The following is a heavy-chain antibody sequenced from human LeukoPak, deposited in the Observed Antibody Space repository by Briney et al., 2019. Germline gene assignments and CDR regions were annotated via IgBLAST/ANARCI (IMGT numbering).Heavy chain of an antibody. V-gene: IGHV4-59*02. Sequence: PSETLSLTCIGSGDSVNTYYCSWIRQAPGKGLEWIGYIYNRGSTKYNPSLKSRATISVDTSKNQFSLKLTSVTAADTAVYYCAMSNTVRRPFFDPWGQGTLVTVSS. CDR3: AMSNTVRRPFFDP. J-gene: IGHJ5*02. CDR1: GDSVNTYY. CDR2: IYNRGST. D-gene: IGHD4-11*01.